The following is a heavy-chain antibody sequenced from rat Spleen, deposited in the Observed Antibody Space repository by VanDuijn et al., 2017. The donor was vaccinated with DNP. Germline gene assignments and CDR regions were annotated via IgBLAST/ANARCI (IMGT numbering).Heavy chain of an antibody. V-gene: IGHV5-7*01. Sequence: EVQLVESGGGLVQPGRSLKLSCAASGFTFSDYNMAWVRQAPKKGLEWVATISYDGSSTYYRDSVKGRFTISRDNAKSTLYLQMDSLRSEDTATYYCATGGSPYYFEYWGQGVMVIVSS. J-gene: IGHJ2*01. CDR3: ATGGSPYYFEY. D-gene: IGHD5-1*01. CDR2: ISYDGSST. CDR1: GFTFSDYN.